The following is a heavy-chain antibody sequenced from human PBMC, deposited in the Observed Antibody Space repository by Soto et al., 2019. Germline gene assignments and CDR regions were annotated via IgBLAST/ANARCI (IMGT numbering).Heavy chain of an antibody. CDR3: AGVRGPYCGGECYPPTPNWFDP. Sequence: QLQLQESGSGPVKPSQTLSLTCAVSGGSISSGGYSWSWIRQPQGKGLEWIGYIYHSGSTYYNPSLKSRVTISVDRSKNQFSLKLSSVTAADSAVYYCAGVRGPYCGGECYPPTPNWFDPWGQGTLVTVSS. D-gene: IGHD2-21*01. CDR2: IYHSGST. CDR1: GGSISSGGYS. J-gene: IGHJ5*02. V-gene: IGHV4-30-2*01.